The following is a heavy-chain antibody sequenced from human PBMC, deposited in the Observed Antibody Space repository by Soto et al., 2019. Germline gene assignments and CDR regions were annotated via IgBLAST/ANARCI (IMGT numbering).Heavy chain of an antibody. CDR1: GGTFSSYA. Sequence: QVQLVQSGAEVKKPGSSVKVSCKASGGTFSSYAISWVRQAPGQGLEWMGGIIPIFGTANYAQKFQGRVTITGDETTSTAYMELSSLRSEGTAVYYCAGGSLPQTYDIWTGYSYYFDYWGQGTLVTVSS. D-gene: IGHD3-9*01. CDR2: IIPIFGTA. CDR3: AGGSLPQTYDIWTGYSYYFDY. J-gene: IGHJ4*02. V-gene: IGHV1-69*12.